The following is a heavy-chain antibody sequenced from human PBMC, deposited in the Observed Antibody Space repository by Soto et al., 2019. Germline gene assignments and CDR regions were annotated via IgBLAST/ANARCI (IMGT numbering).Heavy chain of an antibody. D-gene: IGHD2-2*01. CDR2: ISSGGSTV. V-gene: IGHV3-48*03. J-gene: IGHJ4*02. CDR3: VRYCTSTLCNGVATRTFDY. Sequence: EVQLVESGGALVQPGGSLRLSCAASRFTFSTYEMHWVRQAPGKGLEWVSYISSGGSTVYYADSVRGRFTISRDNTRHSLYLQMNSLRDEDTALYYCVRYCTSTLCNGVATRTFDYWGQGTLVTVSS. CDR1: RFTFSTYE.